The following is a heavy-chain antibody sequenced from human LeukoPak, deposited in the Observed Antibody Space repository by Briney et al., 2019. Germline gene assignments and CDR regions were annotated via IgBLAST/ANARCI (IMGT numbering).Heavy chain of an antibody. D-gene: IGHD6-19*01. Sequence: SETLSLTCTVSGGAITDSAYYWSWIRQPPGKALEWIGYIYYSGSTNYNPSLKSRVTISVDPSKNQFSLKLNSVTAADTAVYYCAKTVAGYWYFDLWGRGTLVTVSS. CDR1: GGAITDSAYY. CDR2: IYYSGST. J-gene: IGHJ2*01. CDR3: AKTVAGYWYFDL. V-gene: IGHV4-61*05.